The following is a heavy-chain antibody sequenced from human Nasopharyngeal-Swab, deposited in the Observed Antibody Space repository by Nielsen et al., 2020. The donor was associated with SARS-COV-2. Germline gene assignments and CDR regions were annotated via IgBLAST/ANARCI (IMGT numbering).Heavy chain of an antibody. J-gene: IGHJ4*02. Sequence: GGSLRLSCTTSRFTFSDYAMNWVRQAPGKGLEWVSTISGSGGTTHYADAVKGRLTISRDNSKNTVYLQMNSLRTEGTAVYYCTEGASRGWFYFDYWGQGTLVTVSS. CDR3: TEGASRGWFYFDY. D-gene: IGHD6-19*01. CDR2: ISGSGGTT. V-gene: IGHV3-23*01. CDR1: RFTFSDYA.